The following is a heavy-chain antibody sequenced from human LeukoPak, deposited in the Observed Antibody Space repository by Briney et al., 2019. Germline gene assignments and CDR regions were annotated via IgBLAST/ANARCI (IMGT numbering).Heavy chain of an antibody. D-gene: IGHD3-10*01. Sequence: SENLSLTCAVYGGSFSGYYWSWIRQPPGKGLEWIGEINHSGSTNYNPSLKSRVTISVDTPKNQFSLKLSSVTAADTAVYYCARGFGELFSYYYYYMDVWGKGTTVTISS. J-gene: IGHJ6*03. CDR3: ARGFGELFSYYYYYMDV. CDR2: INHSGST. CDR1: GGSFSGYY. V-gene: IGHV4-34*01.